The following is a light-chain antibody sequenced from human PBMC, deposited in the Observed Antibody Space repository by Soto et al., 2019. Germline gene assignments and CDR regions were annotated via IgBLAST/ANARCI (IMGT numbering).Light chain of an antibody. CDR3: ATWDASLSGNVV. CDR2: RNN. Sequence: QSVLTQPPSASGTPGQRVTIPCSGSSSNIGGNYVFWYQRLPGTAPKLLIYRNNQRPSGVPDRFSGSKSGTSASLAISGLRSEDEADYYCATWDASLSGNVVFGGGTQLTVL. V-gene: IGLV1-47*01. CDR1: SSNIGGNY. J-gene: IGLJ7*01.